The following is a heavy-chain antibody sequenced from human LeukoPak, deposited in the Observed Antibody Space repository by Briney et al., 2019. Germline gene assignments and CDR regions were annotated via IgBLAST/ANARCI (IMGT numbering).Heavy chain of an antibody. CDR2: INWNGGST. CDR3: ARDISSYYDILSGYSDFDY. CDR1: GFTFDEYG. Sequence: GGSLRLSCAASGFTFDEYGMSWVRQAPGKGLEWVSGINWNGGSTGYADSVKGRFTISRDNAKNSLSLQMNSLRAEDTAVYYCARDISSYYDILSGYSDFDYWGQGTLVTVSS. D-gene: IGHD3-9*01. V-gene: IGHV3-20*04. J-gene: IGHJ4*02.